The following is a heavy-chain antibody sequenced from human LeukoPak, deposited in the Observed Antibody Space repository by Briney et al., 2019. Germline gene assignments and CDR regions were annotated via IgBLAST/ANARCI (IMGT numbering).Heavy chain of an antibody. V-gene: IGHV3-9*01. CDR3: AKDNRRHYTSGPNPDSLH. CDR2: ISWNSGSI. J-gene: IGHJ4*02. Sequence: GGSLRLSCAASGFTFDNYAMHWVRQPPGKGLEWVSGISWNSGSIDYADSVKGRFTISRDNAKNSLYLQMNSLRVEDTAFYYCAKDNRRHYTSGPNPDSLHWGQGALVTVSS. D-gene: IGHD6-19*01. CDR1: GFTFDNYA.